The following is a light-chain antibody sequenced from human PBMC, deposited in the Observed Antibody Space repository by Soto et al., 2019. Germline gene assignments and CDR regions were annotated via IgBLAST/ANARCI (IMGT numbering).Light chain of an antibody. CDR1: QSISTK. CDR3: QQRSNWPLT. Sequence: EIVLTQSPATLSVSPGERATLSCRASQSISTKLAWHQQKPGQAPRLLVYGPSTRATGIPARFSGNGSGTEFTLTITGLQSEDFAVYYCQQRSNWPLTLGGGTKVDIK. CDR2: GPS. J-gene: IGKJ4*01. V-gene: IGKV3D-15*01.